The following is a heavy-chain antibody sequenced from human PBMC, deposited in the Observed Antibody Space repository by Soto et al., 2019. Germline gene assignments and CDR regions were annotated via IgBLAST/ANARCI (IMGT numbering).Heavy chain of an antibody. V-gene: IGHV1-3*05. J-gene: IGHJ6*02. D-gene: IGHD5-12*01. CDR3: ATSYSGYDYHYYYGMDV. CDR2: INAGNGNT. Sequence: QVQLVQSGAEEKKPGASVKVSCKASGYTFTSYAMHWVRQAPGQRLEWMGWINAGNGNTKYSQKCQGRVTITRDTSASTADMELSSLRSEDTAVYYCATSYSGYDYHYYYGMDVWGQGTTVTVSS. CDR1: GYTFTSYA.